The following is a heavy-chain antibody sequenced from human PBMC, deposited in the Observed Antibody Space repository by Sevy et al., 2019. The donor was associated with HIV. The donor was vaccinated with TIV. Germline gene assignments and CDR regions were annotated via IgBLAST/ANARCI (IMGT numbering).Heavy chain of an antibody. D-gene: IGHD3-10*01. CDR2: IQYSGST. CDR1: GGSISTHY. Sequence: SETLSLTCTVSGGSISTHYWSWIRQPPGKGLEWIGYIQYSGSTNNNPSLKSRVTISIDTSKNQFSLKLSSVTAADTALYYCARVGAWYYGSTGNAFDIWGQGTMVTVSS. J-gene: IGHJ3*02. V-gene: IGHV4-59*11. CDR3: ARVGAWYYGSTGNAFDI.